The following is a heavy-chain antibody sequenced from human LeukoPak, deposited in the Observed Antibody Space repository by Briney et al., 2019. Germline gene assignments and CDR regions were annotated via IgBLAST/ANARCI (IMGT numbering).Heavy chain of an antibody. V-gene: IGHV4-4*07. CDR3: AGGYCSGGSCSSGSSFVY. D-gene: IGHD2-15*01. Sequence: SETLSLTCTVSGGSISSYYWSWIRQPAGKGLEWIGRIYTSGSTNYNPSLKSRVTMSVDTSKNQFSLKLSSVTAADTAVYYCAGGYCSGGSCSSGSSFVYWGQGTLVILSS. J-gene: IGHJ4*02. CDR1: GGSISSYY. CDR2: IYTSGST.